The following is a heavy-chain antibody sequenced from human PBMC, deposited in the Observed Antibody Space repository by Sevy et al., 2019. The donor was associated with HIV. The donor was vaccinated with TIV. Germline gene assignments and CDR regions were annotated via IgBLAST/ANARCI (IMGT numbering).Heavy chain of an antibody. CDR3: ARDGYCSGGSCYPNYYYGMDV. CDR1: GYTFTSYG. CDR2: ISAYNGNT. D-gene: IGHD2-15*01. Sequence: ASVKVSCKASGYTFTSYGISWVRQAHGQGLEWMGWISAYNGNTNYAQELQGRVTMTTDTSTSTAYMELRSLRSDDTAVYYCARDGYCSGGSCYPNYYYGMDVWGQGTTVTVSS. V-gene: IGHV1-18*01. J-gene: IGHJ6*02.